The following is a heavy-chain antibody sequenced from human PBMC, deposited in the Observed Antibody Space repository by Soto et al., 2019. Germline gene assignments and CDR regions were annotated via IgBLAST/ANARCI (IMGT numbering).Heavy chain of an antibody. CDR3: ARDTRGHNIDAFDI. CDR1: GYTSKTYG. V-gene: IGHV1-18*01. D-gene: IGHD3-10*01. J-gene: IGHJ3*02. CDR2: ISVYNGKT. Sequence: QVQLVQSGAEVKKPGASVKVSCKASGYTSKTYGINWVRQAPGQGLEWVGWISVYNGKTDNAQKVQGRVTMTTDTTPDTSTYTAYMELKNLRSDDTAVYYCARDTRGHNIDAFDIWCQGTMVTVSS.